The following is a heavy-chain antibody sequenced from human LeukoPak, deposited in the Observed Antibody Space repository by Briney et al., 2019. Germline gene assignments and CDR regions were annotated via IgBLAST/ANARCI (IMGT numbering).Heavy chain of an antibody. D-gene: IGHD3-9*01. V-gene: IGHV4-39*01. J-gene: IGHJ4*02. CDR1: GGSVRSSSYY. Sequence: SETLSLTCTVSGGSVRSSSYYWGWIRQPPGKGLEWIGSIYYSGNTYYNPSLKSRFTISVDTSKNQLSLKVSSVTAADTAVYYCARREGSAWYYDILTGYYRSGYFDYWGQGTLVTVSS. CDR3: ARREGSAWYYDILTGYYRSGYFDY. CDR2: IYYSGNT.